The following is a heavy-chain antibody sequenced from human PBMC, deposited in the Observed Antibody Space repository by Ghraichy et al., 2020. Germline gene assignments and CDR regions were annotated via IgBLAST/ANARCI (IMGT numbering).Heavy chain of an antibody. V-gene: IGHV4-59*08. Sequence: GSLSLTCTVSGGSISSYYWSWIRQPPGKGLEWIGYIYYSGSTNYNPSLKSRVTISVDTSKNQFSLKLSSVTAADTAVYYCARHRAFMATIPDDAFDIWGQGTMVTVSS. J-gene: IGHJ3*02. CDR1: GGSISSYY. CDR3: ARHRAFMATIPDDAFDI. D-gene: IGHD5-24*01. CDR2: IYYSGST.